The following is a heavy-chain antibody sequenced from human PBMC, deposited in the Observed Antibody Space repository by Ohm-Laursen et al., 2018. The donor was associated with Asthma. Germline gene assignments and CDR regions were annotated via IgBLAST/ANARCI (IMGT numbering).Heavy chain of an antibody. Sequence: SDTLSLTCTVSGGSISSYYWSWIRQPPGKGLEWIGYIYYSGSTNYNPSLKSRVTISVDTSKNQFSLKLSSVTAADTAVYYCARVKAVDTAMVFDYWGQGTLVTVSS. CDR3: ARVKAVDTAMVFDY. CDR1: GGSISSYY. D-gene: IGHD5-18*01. CDR2: IYYSGST. J-gene: IGHJ4*02. V-gene: IGHV4-59*07.